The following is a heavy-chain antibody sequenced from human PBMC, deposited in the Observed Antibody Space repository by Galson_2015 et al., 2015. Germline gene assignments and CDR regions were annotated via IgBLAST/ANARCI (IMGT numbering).Heavy chain of an antibody. D-gene: IGHD2-8*01. J-gene: IGHJ4*02. V-gene: IGHV1-18*01. CDR3: ARDYCTNGVCEIGY. CDR1: GYTFTSYG. CDR2: MSAYSGDT. Sequence: SVKVSCKASGYTFTSYGISWVRQAPGQGLEWMGWMSAYSGDTKYVQNLQGRVTMTTYTSTSTAYMELRSLRSDDTAVYYCARDYCTNGVCEIGYSGQGTLVTAAS.